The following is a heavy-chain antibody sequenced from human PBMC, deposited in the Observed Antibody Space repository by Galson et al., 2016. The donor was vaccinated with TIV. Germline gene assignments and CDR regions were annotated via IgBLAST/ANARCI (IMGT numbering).Heavy chain of an antibody. CDR1: GYTFINND. CDR2: INPSGGDA. D-gene: IGHD2-21*02. Sequence: KASGYTFINNDIHWVRQAPGQGLEWMGIINPSGGDATYAQKFQGRVTMTRDTSTSTISMDLSSLTSEDTAGYYCARTESGGGDCYVFDYWGQGTLVTVSS. J-gene: IGHJ4*02. V-gene: IGHV1-46*01. CDR3: ARTESGGGDCYVFDY.